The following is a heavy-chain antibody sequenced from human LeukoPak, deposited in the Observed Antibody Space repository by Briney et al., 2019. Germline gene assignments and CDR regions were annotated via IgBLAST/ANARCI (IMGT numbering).Heavy chain of an antibody. CDR2: IYHSGST. J-gene: IGHJ2*01. D-gene: IGHD2/OR15-2a*01. CDR3: AKAFRARYFDL. CDR1: GGSISSYY. Sequence: PSETLSLTCTVSGGSISSYYWSWIRQPPGKGLEWIGYIYHSGSTNYNPSLKSRVTISVDTSKNQFSLKLSSVTAADTAVYYCAKAFRARYFDLWGRGTLVTVSS. V-gene: IGHV4-59*08.